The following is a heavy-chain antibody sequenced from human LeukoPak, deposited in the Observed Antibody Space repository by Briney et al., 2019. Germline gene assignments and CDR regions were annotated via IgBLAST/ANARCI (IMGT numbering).Heavy chain of an antibody. Sequence: SVKVSCKASGYTLSSYDINWVRQATGQGLEWMGWMNPNSGRTGYAQNFQGRITITRNTSISTAYMELSSLRSEDTAVYYCTRETSSRYFDYWGQGTLVTVSS. J-gene: IGHJ4*02. CDR3: TRETSSRYFDY. CDR1: GYTLSSYD. V-gene: IGHV1-8*01. CDR2: MNPNSGRT.